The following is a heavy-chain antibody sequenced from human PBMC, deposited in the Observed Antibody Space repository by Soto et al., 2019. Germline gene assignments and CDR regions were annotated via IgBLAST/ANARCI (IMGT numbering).Heavy chain of an antibody. CDR2: ISYDGSTK. J-gene: IGHJ6*02. CDR3: AKDRLGPPRVLGMDV. CDR1: GFTFSSYG. Sequence: QVQLVESGGGVVQPGRSLRLSCAASGFTFSSYGMHWVRQAPGKGLEWVAVISYDGSTKYYADPVKGRFTIPRDNSKNRLYLQLNSLRAEDTAVYYCAKDRLGPPRVLGMDVWGQGTTVTVSS. D-gene: IGHD5-12*01. V-gene: IGHV3-30*18.